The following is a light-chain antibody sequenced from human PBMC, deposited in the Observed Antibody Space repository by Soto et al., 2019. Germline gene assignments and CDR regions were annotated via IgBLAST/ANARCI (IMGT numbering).Light chain of an antibody. CDR3: AAWDDSLNGLVV. J-gene: IGLJ2*01. CDR2: SNN. Sequence: QSVLTQPPSASGTPGRGVTTPFSGGTSNIGSNTVNWYQQLPGTAPKLLIYSNNQRPSGVPDRFSGSKSGTSASLAISGLQSEDEADYYCAAWDDSLNGLVVFGGGTKLTVL. V-gene: IGLV1-44*01. CDR1: TSNIGSNT.